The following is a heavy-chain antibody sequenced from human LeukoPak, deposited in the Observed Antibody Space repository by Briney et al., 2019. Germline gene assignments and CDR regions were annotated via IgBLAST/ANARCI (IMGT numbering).Heavy chain of an antibody. J-gene: IGHJ3*02. CDR3: ARYRGGNWRDVFDI. CDR2: MNPNSGNT. Sequence: ASVKVSCKASGYTFTSYDINWVRQATGQGLEWMGWMNPNSGNTGYAQKFQGRVTITRNTSISTAYMELSSLRSEDTAVYYCARYRGGNWRDVFDIWGQGTMVTVSS. CDR1: GYTFTSYD. V-gene: IGHV1-8*03. D-gene: IGHD2-21*01.